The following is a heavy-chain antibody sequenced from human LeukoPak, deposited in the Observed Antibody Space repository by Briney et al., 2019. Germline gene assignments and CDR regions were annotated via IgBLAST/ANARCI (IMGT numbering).Heavy chain of an antibody. J-gene: IGHJ4*02. V-gene: IGHV3-23*01. CDR2: ISGSGGST. CDR3: ANPQNTYYYDSSGYYSYFDY. D-gene: IGHD3-22*01. CDR1: GFTFSSYA. Sequence: GGSLRLSCAASGFTFSSYAMSWVRQAPGKGLEWVSAISGSGGSTYYADSVKGRFTISRDNSKNTLYLQMNSLRAEDTAVYYCANPQNTYYYDSSGYYSYFDYWGQGTLVTVSS.